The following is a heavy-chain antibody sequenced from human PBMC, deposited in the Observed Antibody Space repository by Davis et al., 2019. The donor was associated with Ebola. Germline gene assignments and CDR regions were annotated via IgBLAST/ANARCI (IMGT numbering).Heavy chain of an antibody. CDR1: GGSITSSSFY. CDR3: ATHSSGYPTSFDI. Sequence: MPSETLSLSCIVSGGSITSSSFYWGWIRQPPGKGLEWIGSIYFSGSTLYNPSLKSRVTISADTSKNHFSLKLSSVTAADTAVYYCATHSSGYPTSFDIWGQGTMVTVSS. CDR2: IYFSGST. V-gene: IGHV4-39*02. D-gene: IGHD3-22*01. J-gene: IGHJ3*02.